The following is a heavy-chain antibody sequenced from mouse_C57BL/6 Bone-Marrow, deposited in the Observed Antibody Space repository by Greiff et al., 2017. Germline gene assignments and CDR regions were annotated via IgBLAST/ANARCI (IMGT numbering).Heavy chain of an antibody. Sequence: VQLQESGAELVKPGASVKISCKVSGYAFSTYWMNWVKQRPGTGLEWIGQIYPGDGDTNYNGKFKGKATRTADKSSSTAYMQLSSLTSEDSAVYCWARSTAMDYWGQGTSVTVSS. V-gene: IGHV1-80*01. CDR2: IYPGDGDT. J-gene: IGHJ4*01. CDR3: ARSTAMDY. CDR1: GYAFSTYW. D-gene: IGHD1-1*01.